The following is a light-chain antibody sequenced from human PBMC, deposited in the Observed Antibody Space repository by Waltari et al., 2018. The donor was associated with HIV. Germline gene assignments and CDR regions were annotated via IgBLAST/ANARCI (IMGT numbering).Light chain of an antibody. Sequence: QSVLTQPPSVSAAPGETVIISCSGSSSNIGNNYVSWYQQLPGTAPKLFIYDDDLRHSGIPDRFSGSRSRTSATLGITGLQTGDEADYYCGTWDTTLSAVVFGGGTKLTVL. V-gene: IGLV1-51*01. CDR2: DDD. J-gene: IGLJ2*01. CDR1: SSNIGNNY. CDR3: GTWDTTLSAVV.